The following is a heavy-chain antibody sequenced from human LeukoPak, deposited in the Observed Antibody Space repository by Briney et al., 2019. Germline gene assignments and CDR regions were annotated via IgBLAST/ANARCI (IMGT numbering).Heavy chain of an antibody. CDR3: ARVRDGYNDAYDI. CDR2: IKPSGGST. D-gene: IGHD5-24*01. V-gene: IGHV1-46*01. Sequence: ASAKVSCKASGYTFTSYNMHWVRQAPGQGLEWMGIIKPSGGSTTYAQKFQGRVTMTRDMSTSTLYMELSSLRSEDTAVYYCARVRDGYNDAYDIWGQGTMVIVSS. J-gene: IGHJ3*02. CDR1: GYTFTSYN.